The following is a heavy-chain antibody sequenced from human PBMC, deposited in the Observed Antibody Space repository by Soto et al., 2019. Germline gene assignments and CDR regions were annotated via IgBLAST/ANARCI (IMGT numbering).Heavy chain of an antibody. D-gene: IGHD6-13*01. J-gene: IGHJ4*02. V-gene: IGHV4-34*01. Sequence: SETLSLTCAVYGGSFSVYYWSLIRQPPGKGLEWIGEINHSGSTNYNPSLKSRVTISVDTSKNQFSLKLSSATAADTAVYYCASGGGSRWYRDYWGQGTLVTVSS. CDR1: GGSFSVYY. CDR2: INHSGST. CDR3: ASGGGSRWYRDY.